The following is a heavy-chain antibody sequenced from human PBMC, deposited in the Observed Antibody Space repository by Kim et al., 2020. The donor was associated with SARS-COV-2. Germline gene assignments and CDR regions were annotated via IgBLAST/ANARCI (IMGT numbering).Heavy chain of an antibody. Sequence: GGSLRLSCAASGFTFGDYAMHWVRQAPGKGLEWVSGISWNSGSIGYADSVKGRFTISRDNAKNSLYLQMNSLRAEDTALYYCAKARSTSCYTLCAFDYWGQGTLVTVSS. D-gene: IGHD2-2*02. J-gene: IGHJ4*02. CDR2: ISWNSGSI. CDR3: AKARSTSCYTLCAFDY. V-gene: IGHV3-9*01. CDR1: GFTFGDYA.